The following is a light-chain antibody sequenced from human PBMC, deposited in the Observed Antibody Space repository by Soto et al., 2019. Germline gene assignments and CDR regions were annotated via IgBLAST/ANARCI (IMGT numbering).Light chain of an antibody. CDR3: MQATHWPYT. CDR2: KIS. J-gene: IGKJ2*01. V-gene: IGKV2-30*02. CDR1: QSLVHSDGTTY. Sequence: DVVMTQSPVSLTVTLGQPASISCKSDQSLVHSDGTTYLDWFQQRPGQSPRRLIYKISNRDSGVPDRFSGSGSGTGFTLKISRVEAEDIGLFFCMQATHWPYTFGRGTKLEI.